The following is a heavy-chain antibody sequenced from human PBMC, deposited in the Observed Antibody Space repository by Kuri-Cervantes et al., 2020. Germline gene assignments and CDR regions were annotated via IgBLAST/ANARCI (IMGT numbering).Heavy chain of an antibody. D-gene: IGHD2-15*01. CDR2: IYPGDSDT. CDR1: GYRFTNYW. CDR3: ARLGGLDYYYYYMDV. Sequence: KVSCKGSGYRFTNYWIGWVRQMPGKGLEWMGTIYPGDSDTRYSPSFQGQVTISADKSISTAYLQWSSLKASDTAMYYCARLGGLDYYYYYMDVWGKGTTVTVSS. J-gene: IGHJ6*03. V-gene: IGHV5-51*01.